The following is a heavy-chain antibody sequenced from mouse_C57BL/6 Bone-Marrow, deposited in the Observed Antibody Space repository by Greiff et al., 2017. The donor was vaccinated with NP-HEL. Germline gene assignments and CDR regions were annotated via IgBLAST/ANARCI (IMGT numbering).Heavy chain of an antibody. CDR1: GFTFSNYD. CDR2: ISRSGSYT. V-gene: IGHV5-6*01. D-gene: IGHD1-1*01. CDR3: ASLLLRRNAY. Sequence: EVLLVESGGDLVKPGGSLKLSCAASGFTFSNYDMSWVRQTPDKRLEWVATISRSGSYTCYTDSLKGRFTFSRDNAKNTLYLQLSSLKSEDTAMYYCASLLLRRNAYWGQGTLVTVSA. J-gene: IGHJ3*01.